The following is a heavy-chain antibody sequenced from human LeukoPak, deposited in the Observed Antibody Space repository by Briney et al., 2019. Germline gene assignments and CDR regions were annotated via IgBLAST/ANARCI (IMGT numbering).Heavy chain of an antibody. J-gene: IGHJ4*02. D-gene: IGHD6-13*01. CDR1: GGSISSYY. Sequence: SETLSLTCTVSGGSISSYYWSWIRQPPGKGLEWIGYIYYSGSTNYNPSLKSRVTISVDTSKNQFSLKLSSVTAADTAVYYCARSHSSWYRYWGQGTLVTVSS. V-gene: IGHV4-59*01. CDR2: IYYSGST. CDR3: ARSHSSWYRY.